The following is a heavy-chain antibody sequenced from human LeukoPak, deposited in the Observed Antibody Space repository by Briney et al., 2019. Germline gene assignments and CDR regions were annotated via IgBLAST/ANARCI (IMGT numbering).Heavy chain of an antibody. V-gene: IGHV3-30*02. CDR1: GFTFSTYG. Sequence: AGGSLRLSCAASGFTFSTYGMHWVRQAPGKGLEWVAFIRNDGTIKYYADSVKGRFTISRDNSKNTLYLQMNSLRAEDTAVYYCAKTRDWHPEAFDIWGQGTMVTVSS. J-gene: IGHJ3*02. CDR3: AKTRDWHPEAFDI. D-gene: IGHD3-9*01. CDR2: IRNDGTIK.